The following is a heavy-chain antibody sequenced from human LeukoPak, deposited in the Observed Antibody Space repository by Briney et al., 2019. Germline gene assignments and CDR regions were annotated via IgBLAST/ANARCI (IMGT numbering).Heavy chain of an antibody. D-gene: IGHD1-1*01. V-gene: IGHV4-34*01. J-gene: IGHJ4*02. CDR3: ARVQGTTGTTSRIFDY. CDR2: INHSGST. CDR1: GGSFSCYY. Sequence: SETLSLTCAVYGGSFSCYYWSWIRQPPGKGLEWIGEINHSGSTNYNPSLKSRVTISVDTSKNQFSLKLSSVTAADTAVYYCARVQGTTGTTSRIFDYWGQGTLATVSS.